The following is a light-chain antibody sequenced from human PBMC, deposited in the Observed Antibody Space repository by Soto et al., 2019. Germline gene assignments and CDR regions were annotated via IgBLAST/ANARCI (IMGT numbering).Light chain of an antibody. Sequence: DIQMTQSPSSVSSSVGDRVTITCRASQDINKWLAWYQQKPGLAPNLVIYTASRLHGGGPSRFSGSGSGTDFTLTISSLQPEDFATYYCQQLNSYPLTFGGGTKV. J-gene: IGKJ4*01. CDR2: TAS. CDR3: QQLNSYPLT. V-gene: IGKV1-12*01. CDR1: QDINKW.